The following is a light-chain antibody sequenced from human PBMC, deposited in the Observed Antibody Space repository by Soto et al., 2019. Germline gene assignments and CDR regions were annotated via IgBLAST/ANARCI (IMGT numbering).Light chain of an antibody. CDR3: SSHTSSSTSYG. CDR2: DVS. Sequence: QSSLTQPASVSGSPGQSITISCTGTSSDVGGYNYVSWYQQHPGKAPKLMIYDVSNRPSGVSNRFSGSKSANTASLTISGLQAEDEADYYCSSHTSSSTSYGLGNGTKVTVL. CDR1: SSDVGGYNY. J-gene: IGLJ1*01. V-gene: IGLV2-14*01.